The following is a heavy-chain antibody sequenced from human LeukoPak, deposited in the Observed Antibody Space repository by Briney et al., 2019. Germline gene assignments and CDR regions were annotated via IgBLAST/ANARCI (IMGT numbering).Heavy chain of an antibody. V-gene: IGHV4-39*01. CDR2: IYYSGST. D-gene: IGHD4-17*01. CDR1: GGSISSSSYY. J-gene: IGHJ1*01. CDR3: ARPAYGGNSGGAFQH. Sequence: SETLSRTCTVSGGSISSSSYYWGWIRQPPGKGLGWIGSIYYSGSTYYNPSRKSRVTISVDTSNNQLSRKLSSVTTADTAVYYCARPAYGGNSGGAFQHWGQGALVTVSS.